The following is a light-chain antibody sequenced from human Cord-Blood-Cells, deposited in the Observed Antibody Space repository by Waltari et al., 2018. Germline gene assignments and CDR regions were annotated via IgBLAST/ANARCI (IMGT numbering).Light chain of an antibody. CDR2: AAS. CDR3: QQSYSTPFT. J-gene: IGKJ3*01. V-gene: IGKV1-39*01. CDR1: QSISSY. Sequence: IRMTQSPSSRSASVGDRVTITCRASQSISSYLNWYQQKPGKAPKLLIYAASSLQNGVPSMFSGSRYGTDFTLTIRSLQPEDFATYYCQQSYSTPFTFGPGTKVDIK.